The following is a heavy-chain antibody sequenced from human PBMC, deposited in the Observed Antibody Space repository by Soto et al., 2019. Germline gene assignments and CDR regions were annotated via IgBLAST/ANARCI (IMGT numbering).Heavy chain of an antibody. CDR3: AREADCSSTSCYRNGMDV. V-gene: IGHV3-7*01. D-gene: IGHD2-2*01. J-gene: IGHJ6*02. CDR2: IKQDGSEK. CDR1: GFTFSSYW. Sequence: GGSLRLSCAASGFTFSSYWMSWVRQAPGKGLEWVANIKQDGSEKYYVDSVKGRFTISRDNAKNSLYLQMNSLRAEDTAVYYCAREADCSSTSCYRNGMDVWGQGTTVTVSS.